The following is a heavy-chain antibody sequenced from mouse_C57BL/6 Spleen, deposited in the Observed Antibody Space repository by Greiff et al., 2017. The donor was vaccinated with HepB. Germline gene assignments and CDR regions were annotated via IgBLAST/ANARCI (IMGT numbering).Heavy chain of an antibody. CDR1: GYTFTSYG. V-gene: IGHV1-81*01. D-gene: IGHD2-3*01. J-gene: IGHJ1*03. CDR2: IYPRSGNT. CDR3: ARRWDGYYDWYFDV. Sequence: QVQLKESGAELARPGASVKLSCKASGYTFTSYGISWVKQRTGQGLEWIGEIYPRSGNTYYNEKFKGKATLTADKSSSTAYMELRSLTSEDSAVYFCARRWDGYYDWYFDVWGTGTTVTVSS.